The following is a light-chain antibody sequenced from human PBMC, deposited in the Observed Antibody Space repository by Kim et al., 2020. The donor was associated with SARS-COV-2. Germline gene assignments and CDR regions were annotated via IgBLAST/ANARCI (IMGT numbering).Light chain of an antibody. Sequence: GQSMAISCAGTSSDVGGFDSVSWYQQHPGKAPRLLIYDVAKRPSVVSSRFSAIKSGDTAALIISGLQAEDEANYYCSSYTSSSKVIFGGGTQLTVL. J-gene: IGLJ2*01. CDR1: SSDVGGFDS. V-gene: IGLV2-14*03. CDR2: DVA. CDR3: SSYTSSSKVI.